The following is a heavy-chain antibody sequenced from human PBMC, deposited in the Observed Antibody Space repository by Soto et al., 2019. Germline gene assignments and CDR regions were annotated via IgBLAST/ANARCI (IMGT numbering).Heavy chain of an antibody. CDR2: IYYSGST. J-gene: IGHJ4*02. D-gene: IGHD5-18*01. V-gene: IGHV4-59*01. CDR1: GGSISSYY. CDR3: ARVEDTAMVNYFDY. Sequence: PSEILSLTCTVSGGSISSYYWSWIRQPPGKGLEWIGYIYYSGSTNYNPSLKSRVTISVDTSKNQFSLRLSSVTAADTAVYYCARVEDTAMVNYFDYWGQGTLVTVSS.